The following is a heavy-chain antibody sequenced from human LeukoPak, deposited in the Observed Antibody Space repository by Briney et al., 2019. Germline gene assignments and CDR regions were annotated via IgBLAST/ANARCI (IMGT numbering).Heavy chain of an antibody. CDR1: GYTFTTYN. CDR3: ARVSVTLFGAVIILNAFDV. D-gene: IGHD3-3*01. J-gene: IGHJ3*01. CDR2: ISGYNGNT. Sequence: ASVKVSCKASGYTFTTYNINWVRQAPGQGLEWMGWISGYNGNTNYAQKLQGRVTMTTDTSTSTAYMELRSLRSDDTAVYYCARVSVTLFGAVIILNAFDVWGQGTMVTVSS. V-gene: IGHV1-18*01.